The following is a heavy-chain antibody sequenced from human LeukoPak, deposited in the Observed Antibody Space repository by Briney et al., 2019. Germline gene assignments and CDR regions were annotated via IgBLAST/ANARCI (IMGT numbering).Heavy chain of an antibody. J-gene: IGHJ6*03. CDR3: ARQMVYYYYYMDV. CDR2: IYYSGST. Sequence: PSETLSLTCTVSGGSISSSSYYWGWIRQPPGKGLEWIGSIYYSGSTYYNPSLKSRVTISVDTSKNQFSLKLSSVTAADTAVYYCARQMVYYYYYMDVWGKGTTVTVSS. CDR1: GGSISSSSYY. D-gene: IGHD2-8*01. V-gene: IGHV4-39*01.